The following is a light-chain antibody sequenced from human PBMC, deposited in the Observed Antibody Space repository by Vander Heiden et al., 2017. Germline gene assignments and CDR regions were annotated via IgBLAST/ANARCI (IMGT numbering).Light chain of an antibody. CDR2: AVS. Sequence: TQSPSSLSASVGDRVTITCRASQTISRSLHWYHQRPGEAPRLLIFAVSNLHSGVPSRFSGSGSGTEFPLTISNLQPDDFATYCCQQSFTTQWTFGQGTRVEV. CDR1: QTISRS. CDR3: QQSFTTQWT. V-gene: IGKV1-39*01. J-gene: IGKJ1*01.